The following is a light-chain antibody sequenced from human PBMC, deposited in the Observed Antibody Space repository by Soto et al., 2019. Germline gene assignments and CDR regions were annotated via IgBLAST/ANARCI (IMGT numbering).Light chain of an antibody. CDR2: DAS. V-gene: IGKV1-13*02. CDR3: PQHDTLPLT. J-gene: IGKJ4*01. CDR1: QGIKSA. Sequence: ALQLTQSPSSLSASVGDRVTISCRASQGIKSALVWYQQKPGKSPKLLVYDASSLEGGVPSRFSCSGSGTEFALTMSSQQPEGLGTYHCPQHDTLPLTFGGGTKVEIK.